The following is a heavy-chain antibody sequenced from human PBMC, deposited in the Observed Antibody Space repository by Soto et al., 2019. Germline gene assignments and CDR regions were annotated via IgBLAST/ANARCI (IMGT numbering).Heavy chain of an antibody. Sequence: QVQLQQWGAGLLKPSETLSLTCAVYGGSFSGYYWSWIRQPPGKGLEWIGEINHSGSTNCNPSLKSRVTISVDTSKNQFSLKLSSVTTADTAVYYCARVRVSSSVYYYYYGMDVWGQGTTVTVSS. D-gene: IGHD6-6*01. J-gene: IGHJ6*02. CDR3: ARVRVSSSVYYYYYGMDV. CDR1: GGSFSGYY. V-gene: IGHV4-34*01. CDR2: INHSGST.